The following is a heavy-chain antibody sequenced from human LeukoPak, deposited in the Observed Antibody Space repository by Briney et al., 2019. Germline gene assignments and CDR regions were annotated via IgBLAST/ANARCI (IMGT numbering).Heavy chain of an antibody. CDR3: ARPDTAMVRFDY. V-gene: IGHV3-7*01. J-gene: IGHJ4*02. Sequence: GALRLSCAASGFTFSTYWMSWVRQAPGKGLEWVANIKQDGSEKYYVDSVKGRFTISRDNAKNSLYLQMNSLRAEDTAVYYCARPDTAMVRFDYWGQGTLVTVSS. D-gene: IGHD5-18*01. CDR1: GFTFSTYW. CDR2: IKQDGSEK.